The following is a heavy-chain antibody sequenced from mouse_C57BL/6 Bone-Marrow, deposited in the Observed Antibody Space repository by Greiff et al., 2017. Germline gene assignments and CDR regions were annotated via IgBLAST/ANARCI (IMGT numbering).Heavy chain of an antibody. CDR3: TRSKLAGAMDY. V-gene: IGHV1-15*01. Sequence: VQLQQSGAELVRPGASVTLSCKASGYTFTDYEMHWVKQTPVHGLEWIGAIDPETGGTAYNQKFKGKAILTADKSSSTAYMELRSLTSEASAVYYCTRSKLAGAMDYWGQGTSVTVSS. CDR1: GYTFTDYE. J-gene: IGHJ4*01. CDR2: IDPETGGT.